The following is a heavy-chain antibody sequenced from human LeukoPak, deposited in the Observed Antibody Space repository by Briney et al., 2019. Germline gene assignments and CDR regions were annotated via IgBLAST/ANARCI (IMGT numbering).Heavy chain of an antibody. CDR2: IYSGGST. J-gene: IGHJ4*02. CDR3: AKDRIQDYGVGGYFDY. D-gene: IGHD4-17*01. Sequence: GGSLRLSCAASGFTVSSNYMSWLRQAPGKGLEWVSVIYSGGSTYYADSVKGRFTISRDNSKNTLYLQMNSLRAEDTAVYYCAKDRIQDYGVGGYFDYWGQGTLVTVSS. CDR1: GFTVSSNY. V-gene: IGHV3-53*01.